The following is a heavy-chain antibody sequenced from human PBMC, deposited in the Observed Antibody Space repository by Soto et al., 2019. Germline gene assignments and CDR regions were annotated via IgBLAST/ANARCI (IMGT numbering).Heavy chain of an antibody. CDR3: ARGRVSYYGMDV. J-gene: IGHJ6*02. D-gene: IGHD3-22*01. V-gene: IGHV6-1*01. CDR2: TFYKSKWYN. Sequence: SQTLALTCAISGDGVSSNSVAWNWIRQSPSRGLEWLGRTFYKSKWYNDFAVSVQSRMTINPDTSKNQFSLQLSSVTPEDTAVYYCARGRVSYYGMDVWGQGTTVTVSS. CDR1: GDGVSSNSVA.